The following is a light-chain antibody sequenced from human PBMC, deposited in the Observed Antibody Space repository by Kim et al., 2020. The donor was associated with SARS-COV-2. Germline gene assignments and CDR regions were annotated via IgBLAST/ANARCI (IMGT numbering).Light chain of an antibody. V-gene: IGLV2-14*03. Sequence: SFTMSCTGTSMDVGIYNYVSCYQQRPGRAPQLMIFDVSSRPSGVSNRFSGSKSGNTASLTISGLQAEDEADYYCSSTSTSSTFVVFGGGTQLTVL. CDR3: SSTSTSSTFVV. J-gene: IGLJ2*01. CDR1: SMDVGIYNY. CDR2: DVS.